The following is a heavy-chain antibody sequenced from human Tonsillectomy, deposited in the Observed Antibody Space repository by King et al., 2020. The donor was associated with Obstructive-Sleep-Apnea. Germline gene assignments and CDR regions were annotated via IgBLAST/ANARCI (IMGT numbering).Heavy chain of an antibody. J-gene: IGHJ4*02. CDR2: IDPSDSYT. D-gene: IGHD6-13*01. CDR3: ARQGYSSSWVTDY. V-gene: IGHV5-10-1*01. CDR1: GYSFTSYW. Sequence: QLVQSGAEVKKPGESLRISCKGSGYSFTSYWINWVRQMPGKGLEWMGRIDPSDSYTNYSPSFQGHVTGSADKSISTAYLQWSRLKASDTAMYFCARQGYSSSWVTDYWGQGTLVTVSS.